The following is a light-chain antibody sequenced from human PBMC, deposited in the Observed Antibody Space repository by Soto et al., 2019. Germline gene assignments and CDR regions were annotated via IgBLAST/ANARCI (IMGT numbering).Light chain of an antibody. Sequence: EIALTQSPGTLSLSPGERATLSCRASQSVTANYLAWYQQRPGQAPRLLIYAASIGATGVPDRFSGSGSGTDFTPTISRLEPQDYAVYYCLQYRVPLWTFGQGTTVEIK. V-gene: IGKV3-20*01. CDR3: LQYRVPLWT. J-gene: IGKJ1*01. CDR2: AAS. CDR1: QSVTANY.